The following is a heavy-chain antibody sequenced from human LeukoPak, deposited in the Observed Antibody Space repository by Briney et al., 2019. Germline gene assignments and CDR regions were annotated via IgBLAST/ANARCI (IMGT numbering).Heavy chain of an antibody. V-gene: IGHV3-48*01. J-gene: IGHJ4*02. CDR3: ARSAYCDC. Sequence: PGGSLRLSCAASGFTFSSYAMSWVRQAPGKGLEWVSYISSSTSTIYYADSVKGRFTISRDNANNSLYLQMNSLRAEDTAVYYCARSAYCDCWGQGTLVTVSS. CDR1: GFTFSSYA. CDR2: ISSSTSTI. D-gene: IGHD2-15*01.